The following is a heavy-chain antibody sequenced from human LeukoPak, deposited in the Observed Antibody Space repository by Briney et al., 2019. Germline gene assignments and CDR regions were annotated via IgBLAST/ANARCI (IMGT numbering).Heavy chain of an antibody. Sequence: GEPLKISCEGSGYIFPNYWIGWVRQPPGKGLEWIGLIYPGDSRIRYSPSFQGQVTISADTSISTAYLQWRSLGASDTAMYYCARYADGAYYFDYWGPGTLVTVSS. CDR2: IYPGDSRI. CDR1: GYIFPNYW. D-gene: IGHD2-8*01. J-gene: IGHJ4*02. CDR3: ARYADGAYYFDY. V-gene: IGHV5-51*01.